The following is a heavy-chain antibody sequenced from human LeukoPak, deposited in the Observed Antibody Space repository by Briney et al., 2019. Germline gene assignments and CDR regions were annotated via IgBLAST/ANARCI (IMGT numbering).Heavy chain of an antibody. CDR1: GYSFTNYH. J-gene: IGHJ3*02. D-gene: IGHD2-8*01. CDR2: IYPAGSCTRYSDT. CDR3: ARRYGDNGLFAFDI. Sequence: GESLKISCKGSGYSFTNYHNAWVRQMPGKGLEWMGLIYPAGSCTRYSDTRYSPTFQGQITISADKTMSTAYLQWGNLRASHTGIYYCARRYGDNGLFAFDIWGQGTMVTVSS. V-gene: IGHV5-51*01.